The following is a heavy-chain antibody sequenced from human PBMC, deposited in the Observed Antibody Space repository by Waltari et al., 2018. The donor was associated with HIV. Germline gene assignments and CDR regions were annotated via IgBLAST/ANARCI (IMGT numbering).Heavy chain of an antibody. V-gene: IGHV4-34*02. Sequence: QVQLQQWGAGLLKPSEALSLTCAVDGGSLSGYYWMWPRQPPGKGVGWMGEINLSGSATDHQPRKGRITMSVDTSKNQCSLKLTSVTAADTAVYYCARVATLRFLEWYPYYYYGMDVWGQGTTVTVSS. CDR3: ARVATLRFLEWYPYYYYGMDV. D-gene: IGHD3-3*01. CDR2: INLSGSA. CDR1: GGSLSGYY. J-gene: IGHJ6*02.